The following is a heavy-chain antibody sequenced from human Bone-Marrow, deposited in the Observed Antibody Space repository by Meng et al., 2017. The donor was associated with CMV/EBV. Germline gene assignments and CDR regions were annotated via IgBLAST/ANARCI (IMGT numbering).Heavy chain of an antibody. V-gene: IGHV1-46*01. CDR1: GYTFTSYY. D-gene: IGHD6-19*01. J-gene: IGHJ5*02. CDR3: ARSWSVARTPRNWFDP. Sequence: ASVKVSCKASGYTFTSYYMHWVRQAPGQGLEWMGIINPSGGSTSYAQKFQGRVTMTRDTSTSTVYMELSSLRSEDTAVYYCARSWSVARTPRNWFDPWGQGNLVSFYS. CDR2: INPSGGST.